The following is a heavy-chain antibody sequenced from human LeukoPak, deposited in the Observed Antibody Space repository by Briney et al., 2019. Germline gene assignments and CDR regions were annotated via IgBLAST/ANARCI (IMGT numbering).Heavy chain of an antibody. CDR1: GYSISSSYY. CDR3: ASLPSNTVTHDY. V-gene: IGHV4-38-2*01. J-gene: IGHJ4*02. CDR2: IYHSGST. D-gene: IGHD4-11*01. Sequence: SETLSLTCAVSGYSISSSYYWGWIRQPPGKGLEWIGTIYHSGSTHYNPSLKSRVTLSVDTSKNQFSLKLRSVTAADTAVYYCASLPSNTVTHDYWGQGTLVTVSS.